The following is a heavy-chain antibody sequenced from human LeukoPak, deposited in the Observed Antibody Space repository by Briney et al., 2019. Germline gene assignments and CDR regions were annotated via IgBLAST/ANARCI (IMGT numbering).Heavy chain of an antibody. J-gene: IGHJ4*02. D-gene: IGHD7-27*01. CDR3: SPEHVSASAGDFGH. CDR1: RGSILNYL. Sequence: CETLPQTLIVSRGSILNYLWSGMRQSAGKRLEWLGRIHTSGTTTYIPSLQSRLTMSVDTSKSQVSLRLTSVTAADTAVYCCSPEHVSASAGDFGHWGQGTLVTVSS. CDR2: IHTSGTT. V-gene: IGHV4-4*07.